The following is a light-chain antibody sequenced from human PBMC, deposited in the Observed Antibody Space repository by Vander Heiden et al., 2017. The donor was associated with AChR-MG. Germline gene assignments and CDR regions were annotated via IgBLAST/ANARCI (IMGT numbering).Light chain of an antibody. CDR3: ATWDSSLRGYV. CDR1: SSNVGNYY. CDR2: ENN. Sequence: QSVLTQPPSVSAAAGQKVTISCSGSSSNVGNYYVSWYQQFPGTAPKLLIHENNKRPSGIPDRFTGSKSGASATLGITGLQTGDEADYYCATWDSSLRGYVFSTGTEVTVL. V-gene: IGLV1-51*01. J-gene: IGLJ1*01.